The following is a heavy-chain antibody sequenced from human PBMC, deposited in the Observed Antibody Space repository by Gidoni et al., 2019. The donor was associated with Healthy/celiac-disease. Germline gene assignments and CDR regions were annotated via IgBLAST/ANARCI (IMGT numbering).Heavy chain of an antibody. CDR1: SGSISRYD. J-gene: IGHJ4*02. CDR2: IYYSGST. Sequence: QVQLQESGPGLVKPSETLSLTCRVSSGSISRYDWSWIRQPPWKGLEWIGDIYYSGSTNYNPSLKSRVTISVDTSKNQFSLKLSSVTAADTALYYCARRVSRGHFDYWVQGTLVTVSS. V-gene: IGHV4-59*13. D-gene: IGHD3-22*01. CDR3: ARRVSRGHFDY.